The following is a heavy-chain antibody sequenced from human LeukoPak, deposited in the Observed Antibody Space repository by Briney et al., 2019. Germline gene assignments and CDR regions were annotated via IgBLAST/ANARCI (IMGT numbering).Heavy chain of an antibody. J-gene: IGHJ4*02. CDR2: INLNSGGT. Sequence: GASVKVSCNTSGYTFTGYYMHWVRQAPGQGLEWMGSINLNSGGTNYAQRFQGRVTMTRDTSISTAYMELSRLRSDDTAVYYCARGVGYCSNTRCYEQSDYWGQGTLVTVSS. V-gene: IGHV1-2*02. CDR3: ARGVGYCSNTRCYEQSDY. D-gene: IGHD2-2*01. CDR1: GYTFTGYY.